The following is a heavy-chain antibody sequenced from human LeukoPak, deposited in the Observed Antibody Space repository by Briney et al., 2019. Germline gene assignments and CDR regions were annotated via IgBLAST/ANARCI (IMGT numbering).Heavy chain of an antibody. Sequence: SETLSPTCTVSGASITSGNYYWSWIRQHPGKGLEWIGYIRYSGSTYHNPSLKSRLAISVDTSRNQFSLDLSSMTAADTAVYHCARGFYYDNYMDVWGNGTTVTVSS. CDR2: IRYSGST. V-gene: IGHV4-31*03. CDR1: GASITSGNYY. J-gene: IGHJ6*03. D-gene: IGHD3-22*01. CDR3: ARGFYYDNYMDV.